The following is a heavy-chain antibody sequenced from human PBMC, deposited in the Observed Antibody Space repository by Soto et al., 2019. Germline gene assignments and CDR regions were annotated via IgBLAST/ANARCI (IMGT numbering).Heavy chain of an antibody. CDR2: ISYDGSNK. J-gene: IGHJ4*02. CDR3: AKAAMIVVVMEGFFDY. Sequence: QVQLVESGGGVVQPGRSLRLSCAASGFTFSRYGMHWVRQAPGKGPEWVAVISYDGSNKYYVDSVKGRFTISRDNSKNTLYLQMNSLRAEDTAVYYCAKAAMIVVVMEGFFDYWGQGTLVTVSS. CDR1: GFTFSRYG. D-gene: IGHD3-22*01. V-gene: IGHV3-30*18.